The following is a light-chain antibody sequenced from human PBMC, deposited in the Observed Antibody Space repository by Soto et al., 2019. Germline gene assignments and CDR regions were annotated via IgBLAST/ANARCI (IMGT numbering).Light chain of an antibody. Sequence: EIVLTQSPGTLSLSPGERATLSCRASQSVRDSRLAWYQQKPGQGPRLLIYNAFSRVTGIPDRFSGSGSGTDFTLTISRLEPEDCAVYYCQQYGVSPMYTLGQGTKLEVK. CDR2: NAF. J-gene: IGKJ2*01. CDR1: QSVRDSR. CDR3: QQYGVSPMYT. V-gene: IGKV3-20*01.